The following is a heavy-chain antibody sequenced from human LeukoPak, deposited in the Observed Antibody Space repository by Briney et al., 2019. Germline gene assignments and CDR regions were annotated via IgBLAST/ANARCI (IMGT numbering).Heavy chain of an antibody. D-gene: IGHD3-3*01. J-gene: IGHJ6*02. CDR2: IIPIFGTA. Sequence: GASVKVSCKASGGTFSSYAISWVRQAPGQGLEWMGGIIPIFGTANYAQKFQGRVTITADESTSTAYMELSSLRSGDTAVYYCARVRRIYDLWSGYYQPPFWYYGMDVWGQGTTVTVSS. CDR1: GGTFSSYA. V-gene: IGHV1-69*13. CDR3: ARVRRIYDLWSGYYQPPFWYYGMDV.